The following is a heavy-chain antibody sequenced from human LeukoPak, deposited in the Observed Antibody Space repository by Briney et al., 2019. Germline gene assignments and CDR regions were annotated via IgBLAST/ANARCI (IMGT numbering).Heavy chain of an antibody. CDR1: GYTFTTYD. D-gene: IGHD7-27*01. Sequence: ASVKVSCKASGYTFTTYDVSWVRQAPGQGLEWVGWMNPHSGNTGYAHKFQGRVTMTRDTSINTAYMELTSLTSDDTAVYYCARDGSRNWGLAYWGQGTLVAVSS. CDR3: ARDGSRNWGLAY. J-gene: IGHJ4*02. V-gene: IGHV1-8*01. CDR2: MNPHSGNT.